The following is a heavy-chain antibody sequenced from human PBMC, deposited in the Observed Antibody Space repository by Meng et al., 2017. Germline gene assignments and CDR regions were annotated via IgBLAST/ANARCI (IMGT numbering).Heavy chain of an antibody. J-gene: IGHJ4*02. V-gene: IGHV1-3*01. CDR2: INAGNGNT. CDR1: GYTFTGYY. CDR3: ARASYDYVWGSYLFGDY. D-gene: IGHD3-16*02. Sequence: QVQLGQSGAEVKKPGASGKVSCKASGYTFTGYYMHWVRQAPGQGLEWMGRINAGNGNTKYSQKFQGRVTITRDTSASTAYMELSSLRSEDTAVYYCARASYDYVWGSYLFGDYWGQGTLVTVSS.